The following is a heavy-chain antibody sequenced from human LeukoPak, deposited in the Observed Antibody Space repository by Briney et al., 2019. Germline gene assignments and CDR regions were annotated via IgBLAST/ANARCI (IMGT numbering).Heavy chain of an antibody. J-gene: IGHJ3*02. D-gene: IGHD3-16*02. Sequence: SETLSLTCTVSGSSISSSSYYWGWIRQPPGKGLEWIGSIYYSGSTYYNPSLKSRVTISVDTSKNQFSLKLSSVTAADTAVYYCARHNIAFGGVIVIPRDDAFDIWGQGTMVTVSS. CDR3: ARHNIAFGGVIVIPRDDAFDI. CDR2: IYYSGST. V-gene: IGHV4-39*01. CDR1: GSSISSSSYY.